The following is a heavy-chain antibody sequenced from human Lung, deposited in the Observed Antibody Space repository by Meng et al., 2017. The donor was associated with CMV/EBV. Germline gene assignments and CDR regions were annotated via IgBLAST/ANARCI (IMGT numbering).Heavy chain of an antibody. CDR1: GFSFSNYD. J-gene: IGHJ4*02. CDR3: AKNGQGTSGWFYYDL. D-gene: IGHD6-19*01. CDR2: IRYDGSNK. Sequence: GGSLRLXCAASGFSFSNYDMHWVRQAPGKGLEWVAIIRYDGSNKYNTDSVKGRFTISRDNSKNTLSLQMNSLGAEDTAVYYCAKNGQGTSGWFYYDLWGKGXLVTVSS. V-gene: IGHV3-30*02.